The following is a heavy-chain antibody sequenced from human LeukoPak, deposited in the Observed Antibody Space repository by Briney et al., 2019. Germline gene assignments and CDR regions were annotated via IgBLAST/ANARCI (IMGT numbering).Heavy chain of an antibody. D-gene: IGHD6-13*01. CDR3: ARVEAAAANPYYYYMDV. CDR1: GYSITRGYF. J-gene: IGHJ6*03. V-gene: IGHV4-38-2*02. CDR2: MFHSGST. Sequence: PSETLSLTCTVSGYSITRGYFWGWIRQSPGEGLEWIASMFHSGSTYYNPSLKSRVTMSVDTSKNQFSLRLSSVTAADTAVYYCARVEAAAANPYYYYMDVWGKGTTVTISS.